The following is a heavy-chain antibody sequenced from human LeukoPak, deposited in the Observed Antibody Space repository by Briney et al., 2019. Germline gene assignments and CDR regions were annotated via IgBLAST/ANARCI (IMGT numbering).Heavy chain of an antibody. CDR3: NYDSSGYIDY. D-gene: IGHD3-22*01. CDR1: GFTLSRHW. J-gene: IGHJ4*02. Sequence: PGGSLRLSCAASGFTLSRHWMSWVRQAPGKGLEWVSAISGSGGSTYYADSVKGRFTISRDNSKNTLYLQMNSLRAEDTAVYYCNYDSSGYIDYWGQGALVTVSS. V-gene: IGHV3-23*01. CDR2: ISGSGGST.